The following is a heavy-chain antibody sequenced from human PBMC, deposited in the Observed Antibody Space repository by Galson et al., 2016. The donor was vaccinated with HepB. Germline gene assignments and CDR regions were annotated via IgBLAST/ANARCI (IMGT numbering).Heavy chain of an antibody. CDR1: NGSVSSYSYY. J-gene: IGHJ6*02. Sequence: SETLSLTCTVSNGSVSSYSYYWSWFRQPPGKGLEWIGYIYYSGSTNYNPSLTSRVTMSLDTSKNQFSLKLTSVTAADTAVYYCAREAVTTAYGVDVWGQGTTVTVSS. D-gene: IGHD4-17*01. CDR3: AREAVTTAYGVDV. CDR2: IYYSGST. V-gene: IGHV4-61*01.